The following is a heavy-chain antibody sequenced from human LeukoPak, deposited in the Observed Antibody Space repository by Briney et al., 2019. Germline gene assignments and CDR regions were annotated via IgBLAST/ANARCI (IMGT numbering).Heavy chain of an antibody. CDR1: GYTFTSYG. J-gene: IGHJ4*02. D-gene: IGHD6-13*01. CDR2: ISAYNGNT. V-gene: IGHV1-18*01. Sequence: ASVKVSCKASGYTFTSYGISWVRQAPGQGLEWMGWISAYNGNTNYAQKLQGKVTMTTDTSTSTAYMELRSLRSDDTAVYYCARVPLYSSSWYYFDYWGQGTLVTVSS. CDR3: ARVPLYSSSWYYFDY.